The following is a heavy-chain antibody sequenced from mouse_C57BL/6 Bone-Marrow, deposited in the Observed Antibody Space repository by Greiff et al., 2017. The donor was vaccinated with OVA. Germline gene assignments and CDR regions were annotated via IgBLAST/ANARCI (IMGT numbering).Heavy chain of an antibody. V-gene: IGHV5-4*01. CDR1: GFTFSSYA. CDR3: AREGPLSY. J-gene: IGHJ3*01. CDR2: ISDGGSYT. Sequence: EVQLVESGGGLVKPGGSLKLSCAASGFTFSSYAMSWVRQTPEKRLEWVATISDGGSYTYYPDNVKGRFTISRDNAKNNLYLQMSHLKSEDTPMYYCAREGPLSYWGQGSLVTVSA.